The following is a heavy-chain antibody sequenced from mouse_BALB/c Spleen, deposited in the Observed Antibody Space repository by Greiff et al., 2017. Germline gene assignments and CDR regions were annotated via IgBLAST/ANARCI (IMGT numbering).Heavy chain of an antibody. Sequence: EVQGVESGGGLVKPGGSLKLSCAASGFTFSSYAMSWVRQTPEKRLEWVASISSGGSTYYPDSVKGRFTISRDNARNILYLQMSSLRSEDTAMYYCARGTVVAPMDYWGQGTSVTVSS. D-gene: IGHD1-1*01. CDR3: ARGTVVAPMDY. CDR2: ISSGGST. J-gene: IGHJ4*01. CDR1: GFTFSSYA. V-gene: IGHV5-6-5*01.